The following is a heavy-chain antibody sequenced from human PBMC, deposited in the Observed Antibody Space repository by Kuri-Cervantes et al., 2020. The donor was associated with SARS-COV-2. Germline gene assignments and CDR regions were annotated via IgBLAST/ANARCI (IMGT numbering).Heavy chain of an antibody. V-gene: IGHV4-38-2*02. D-gene: IGHD6-13*01. CDR2: IYHSGST. CDR3: ARARIAAAGYNWFDP. J-gene: IGHJ5*02. CDR1: GYSISSGYY. Sequence: SETLSLTCTVSGYSISSGYYWGWIRQPPGKGLEWIGRIYHSGSTYYNPSLKSRVTISVDTSKNQFSLKLSSVTAADTAVYYCARARIAAAGYNWFDPWGQGTLVTVSS.